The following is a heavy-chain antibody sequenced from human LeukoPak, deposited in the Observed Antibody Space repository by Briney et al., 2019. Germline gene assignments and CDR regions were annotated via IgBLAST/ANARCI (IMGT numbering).Heavy chain of an antibody. CDR1: GGTFSSYA. Sequence: SVKVSCKASGGTFSSYAISWVRQAPGQGLEWMGGIIPIFGTANYAQKFQGRVTITADKSTSTAYMELSSLRSEDTAVYYCARDGGSYGVYYYYYMDVWGKGTTVTVSS. J-gene: IGHJ6*03. D-gene: IGHD5-18*01. CDR3: ARDGGSYGVYYYYYMDV. CDR2: IIPIFGTA. V-gene: IGHV1-69*06.